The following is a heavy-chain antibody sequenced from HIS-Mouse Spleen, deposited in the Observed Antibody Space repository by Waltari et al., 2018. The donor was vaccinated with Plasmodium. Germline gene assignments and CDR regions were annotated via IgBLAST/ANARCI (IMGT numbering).Heavy chain of an antibody. CDR3: ARDPPLSITGDRDAFDI. V-gene: IGHV3-21*01. CDR1: GFTFSSYT. J-gene: IGHJ3*02. Sequence: EVQLVESGGGLVKPGGSLRLSCAASGFTFSSYTMAWVRQAPGKGREWVASISSSSSYIYYADAVNGRVTISRDNAKNSLYLQMNSLRAEDTAVYYCARDPPLSITGDRDAFDIWGQGTMVTVSS. D-gene: IGHD7-27*01. CDR2: ISSSSSYI.